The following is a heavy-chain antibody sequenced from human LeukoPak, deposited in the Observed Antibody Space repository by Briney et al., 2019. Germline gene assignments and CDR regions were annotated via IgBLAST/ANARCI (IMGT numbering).Heavy chain of an antibody. V-gene: IGHV4-59*08. CDR2: THYSGTT. J-gene: IGHJ4*02. D-gene: IGHD5-18*01. CDR1: GDSISNGYH. Sequence: SETLSLTCTVSGDSISNGYHLRWIRQPPGRGLEWIGYTHYSGTTNYNPSLRSRLTMSVDTSKNQFSLNLTSVTAADTAVYYCLTVDATMGVDYWGQGTLVTVSS. CDR3: LTVDATMGVDY.